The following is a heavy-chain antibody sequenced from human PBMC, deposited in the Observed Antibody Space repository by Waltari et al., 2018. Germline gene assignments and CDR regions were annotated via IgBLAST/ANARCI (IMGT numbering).Heavy chain of an antibody. Sequence: QVQLQESGPGLVKPSQTLSLTCTVSGGSISSGGYYWSWIRQHPGKGLEWIGYIYYSGSTYYNPSLKSRVTISVDTSKNQFSLKLSAVTAADTAVYYCARDTPYDFWSGFHSWGQGTLVTVSS. D-gene: IGHD3-3*01. J-gene: IGHJ4*02. CDR2: IYYSGST. V-gene: IGHV4-31*03. CDR1: GGSISSGGYY. CDR3: ARDTPYDFWSGFHS.